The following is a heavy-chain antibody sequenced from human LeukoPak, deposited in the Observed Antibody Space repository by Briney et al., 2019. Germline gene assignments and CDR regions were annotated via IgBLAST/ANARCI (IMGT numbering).Heavy chain of an antibody. CDR1: GGSISSSGFY. V-gene: IGHV4-31*03. D-gene: IGHD5-18*01. Sequence: SQTLSLTCTVSGGSISSSGFYWSWIRQHPGKGLEWFGYIYYSGSTDYNPSLKSRVTISVDTSKNQFSLKPSAVTAADTAVYYCARGRMDTAMVTAFDFWGQGTLVTVSS. CDR2: IYYSGST. CDR3: ARGRMDTAMVTAFDF. J-gene: IGHJ4*02.